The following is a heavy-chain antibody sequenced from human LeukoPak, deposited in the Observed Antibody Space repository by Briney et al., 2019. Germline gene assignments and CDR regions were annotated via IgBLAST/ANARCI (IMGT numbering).Heavy chain of an antibody. V-gene: IGHV3-49*04. CDR1: GFTFGDYA. D-gene: IGHD4-11*01. CDR3: TRGEDYSNPNDY. CDR2: IRSKAYGGTT. J-gene: IGHJ4*02. Sequence: GVLRLSCTASGFTFGDYAMSWVRQAPGKGLEWVGFIRSKAYGGTTEYAASVKGRFTISRDDSKSIAYLQMNSLKTEDTAVYYCTRGEDYSNPNDYWGQGTLVTVSS.